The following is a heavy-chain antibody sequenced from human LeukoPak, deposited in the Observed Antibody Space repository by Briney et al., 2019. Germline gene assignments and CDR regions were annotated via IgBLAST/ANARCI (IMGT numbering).Heavy chain of an antibody. CDR1: GGSISSGGYS. V-gene: IGHV4-30-4*07. Sequence: PSQTLSLTCAVSGGSISSGGYSWSWIRQPPGKGPEWIGYIYYSGSTYYNPSLKSRVTISVDTSKNQFSLKMSSVTAADTAVYYCARGPTTVTRAFDYWGQGTLVTVSS. D-gene: IGHD4-17*01. CDR3: ARGPTTVTRAFDY. CDR2: IYYSGST. J-gene: IGHJ4*02.